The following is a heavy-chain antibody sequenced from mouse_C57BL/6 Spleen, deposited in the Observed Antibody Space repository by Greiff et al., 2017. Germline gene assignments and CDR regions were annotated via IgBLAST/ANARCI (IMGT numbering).Heavy chain of an antibody. CDR1: GYTFTSYW. J-gene: IGHJ2*01. CDR3: ARRIVTNYFDY. V-gene: IGHV1-69*01. D-gene: IGHD2-5*01. Sequence: VQLQQPGAELVMPGASVKLSCKASGYTFTSYWMHWVKQRPGQGLEWIGEIDPSDSYTNYNQKFKGKSTLTVDNSSSTAYMQLSSLTSEYSAVYYCARRIVTNYFDYWGQGTTLTVSS. CDR2: IDPSDSYT.